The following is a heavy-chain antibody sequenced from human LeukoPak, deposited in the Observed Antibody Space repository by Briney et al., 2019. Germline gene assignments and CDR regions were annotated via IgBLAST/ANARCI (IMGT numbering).Heavy chain of an antibody. CDR3: ARDNTIFGVVMGNYFDY. CDR2: INPSGGST. V-gene: IGHV1-46*01. D-gene: IGHD3-3*01. CDR1: GYTFTSYY. Sequence: ASVKLSCKASGYTFTSYYMHWVRRAPGQGLEWMGIINPSGGSTSYAQKFQGRVTMTRDTSTSTVYMELSSLRSEDTAVYYCARDNTIFGVVMGNYFDYWGQGTLVTVSS. J-gene: IGHJ4*02.